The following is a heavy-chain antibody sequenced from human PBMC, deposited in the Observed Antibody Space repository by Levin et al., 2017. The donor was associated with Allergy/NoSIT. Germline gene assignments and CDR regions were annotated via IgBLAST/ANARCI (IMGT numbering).Heavy chain of an antibody. D-gene: IGHD3-10*01. J-gene: IGHJ6*03. Sequence: SETLSLTCTVSGGSISSYYWSWIRQPPGKGLEWIGYIYYSGSTNYNPSLKSRVTISVDTSKNQFSLKLSSVTAADTAVYYCARSGRYYGSGSYYYYYYYMDVWGEGTTVTVSS. CDR1: GGSISSYY. V-gene: IGHV4-59*01. CDR3: ARSGRYYGSGSYYYYYYYMDV. CDR2: IYYSGST.